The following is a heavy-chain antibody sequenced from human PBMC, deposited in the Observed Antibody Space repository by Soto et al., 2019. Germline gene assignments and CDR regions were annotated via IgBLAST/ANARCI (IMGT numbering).Heavy chain of an antibody. CDR2: ISDSGSNT. CDR1: GFSFSSST. Sequence: GGSLRLSCAASGFSFSSSTMTWVRQAPGKRLQWVSAISDSGSNTYYADSVKGRFTISRDNSENTVYLQMNSLRVEDTAIYYCVKREWSSGTYYRLWGQGT. D-gene: IGHD1-26*01. J-gene: IGHJ4*02. V-gene: IGHV3-23*01. CDR3: VKREWSSGTYYRL.